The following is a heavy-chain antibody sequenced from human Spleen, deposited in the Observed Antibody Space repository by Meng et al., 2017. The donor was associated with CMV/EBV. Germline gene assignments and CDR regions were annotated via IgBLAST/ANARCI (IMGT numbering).Heavy chain of an antibody. J-gene: IGHJ6*02. V-gene: IGHV1-2*02. CDR2: INPNSGGT. D-gene: IGHD2-15*01. Sequence: ASVKVSCKASGYTFTGYYMHWVRQAPGQGLEWMGWINPNSGGTNYAQKFQGRVTMTRDTSSSTAYMELSRLRSDDTAVYYCARVHIVVVAYGMDVWGQGTTVTVSS. CDR1: GYTFTGYY. CDR3: ARVHIVVVAYGMDV.